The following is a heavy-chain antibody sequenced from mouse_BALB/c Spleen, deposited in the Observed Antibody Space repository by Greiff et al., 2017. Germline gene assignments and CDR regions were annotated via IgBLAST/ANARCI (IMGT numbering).Heavy chain of an antibody. CDR3: ARDMRLRRGAMDY. CDR1: GFTFTDYY. D-gene: IGHD2-4*01. J-gene: IGHJ4*01. Sequence: EVQVVESGGGLVQPGGSLRLSCATSGFTFTDYYMSWVRQPPGKALEWLGFIRNKANGYTTEYSASVKGRFTISRDNSQSILYLQMNTLRAEDSATYYCARDMRLRRGAMDYWGQGTSVTVSS. V-gene: IGHV7-3*02. CDR2: IRNKANGYTT.